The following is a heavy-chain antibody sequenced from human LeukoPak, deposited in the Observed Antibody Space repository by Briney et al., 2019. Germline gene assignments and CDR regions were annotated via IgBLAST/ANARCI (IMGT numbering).Heavy chain of an antibody. V-gene: IGHV3-30*04. J-gene: IGHJ6*04. Sequence: GRSLRLSCAASGFTFSSYAMHWVRQAPGKGLEWVAVISYDGSNKYYADSVKGRFTISRDNSKNTLHLQMNSLRAEDTAVYYCARDWGSGWYYYYGMDVWGKGTTVTVSS. CDR2: ISYDGSNK. CDR1: GFTFSSYA. D-gene: IGHD6-19*01. CDR3: ARDWGSGWYYYYGMDV.